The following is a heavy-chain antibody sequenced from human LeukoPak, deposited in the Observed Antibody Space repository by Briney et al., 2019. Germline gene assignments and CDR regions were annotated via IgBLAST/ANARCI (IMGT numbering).Heavy chain of an antibody. CDR3: AREGDDYVWGSYRPFDY. CDR1: GLTVSSNY. J-gene: IGHJ4*02. Sequence: GESLRLSCAASGLTVSSNYMSWVRQAPGKGLEWVSVIYSGGSTYYADSVKGRFTISRDNSKNTLYLQMNSLRAEDTAVYYCAREGDDYVWGSYRPFDYWGQGTLVTVSS. CDR2: IYSGGST. D-gene: IGHD3-16*02. V-gene: IGHV3-66*01.